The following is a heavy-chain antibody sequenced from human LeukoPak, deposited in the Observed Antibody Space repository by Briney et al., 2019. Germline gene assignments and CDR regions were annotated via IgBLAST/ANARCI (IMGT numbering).Heavy chain of an antibody. J-gene: IGHJ6*02. CDR1: GGSISSYY. V-gene: IGHV4-4*07. D-gene: IGHD3-3*01. Sequence: PSETPSLTCTVSGGSISSYYWSWIRQPAGKGLEWIGRIYTSGSTNYNPSLKSRVTMSVDTSKNQFSLKLSSVTAADTAVYYCARVGGPRDLADYYGMDVWGQGTTVTVSS. CDR2: IYTSGST. CDR3: ARVGGPRDLADYYGMDV.